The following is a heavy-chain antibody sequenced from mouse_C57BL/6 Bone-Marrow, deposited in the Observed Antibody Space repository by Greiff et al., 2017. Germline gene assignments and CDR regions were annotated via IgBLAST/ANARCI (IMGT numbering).Heavy chain of an antibody. CDR2: IDPSDSYT. V-gene: IGHV1-50*01. J-gene: IGHJ2*01. CDR1: GYPFTSYW. D-gene: IGHD2-2*01. Sequence: QVQLKQPGAELVKPGASVKLSCKASGYPFTSYWMQWVKQRPGQGLEWIGEIDPSDSYTNYNQKFKGKAPLTVDTSSSTAYMQLSSLTSEDSAVYYCAREGGWLYYFDYWGQGTTLTVSS. CDR3: AREGGWLYYFDY.